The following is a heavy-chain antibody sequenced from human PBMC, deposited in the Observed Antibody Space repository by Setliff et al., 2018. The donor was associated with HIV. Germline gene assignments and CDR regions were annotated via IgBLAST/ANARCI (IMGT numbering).Heavy chain of an antibody. D-gene: IGHD1-26*01. CDR3: ARVSELLAYYMDV. CDR1: GYSISNGYY. J-gene: IGHJ6*03. V-gene: IGHV4-38-2*01. Sequence: PSETLSLTCALSGYSISNGYYWGWIRQPSGKGLEWLGSIYHSGSTFYNPSLRSRVTILVDTSKNQFSLKLSSVTAADTAVYYCARVSELLAYYMDVWGKGTTVTVSS. CDR2: IYHSGST.